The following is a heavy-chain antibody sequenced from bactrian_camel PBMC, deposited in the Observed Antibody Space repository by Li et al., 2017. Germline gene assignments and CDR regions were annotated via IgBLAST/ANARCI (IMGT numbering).Heavy chain of an antibody. CDR2: INSGGGST. CDR3: AKDEYPSLDYGLGANY. V-gene: IGHV3S40*01. CDR1: GFTFSSYA. D-gene: IGHD5*01. Sequence: DVQLVESGGGLVQPGGSLRLSCATSGFTFSSYAMTWVRQAPGKGLEWVSAINSGGGSTYYADSVKGRFTISRDNAKNTVYLQLNSLKTEDMAMYYCAKDEYPSLDYGLGANYWGQGTQVTVS. J-gene: IGHJ4*01.